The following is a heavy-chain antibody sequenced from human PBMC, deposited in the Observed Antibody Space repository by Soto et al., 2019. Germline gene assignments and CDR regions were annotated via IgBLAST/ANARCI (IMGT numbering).Heavy chain of an antibody. CDR2: INSDGSST. CDR1: GFTFRNYW. J-gene: IGHJ4*02. D-gene: IGHD3-22*01. V-gene: IGHV3-74*01. Sequence: EVQLVESGAGLVQPGRSLRLSCAASGFTFRNYWMHWVRQAPGKGLEWVSRINSDGSSTNYADSVKGRFTISRDNAKNTLYLQMNSLRAEDTAVYYCARAHYYDSSGYQFVDYWGQGTLVTVSS. CDR3: ARAHYYDSSGYQFVDY.